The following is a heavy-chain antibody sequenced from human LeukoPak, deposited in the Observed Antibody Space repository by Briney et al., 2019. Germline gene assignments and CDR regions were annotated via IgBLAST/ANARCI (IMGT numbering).Heavy chain of an antibody. CDR2: IYSGGST. J-gene: IGHJ4*02. D-gene: IGHD4-23*01. CDR1: RFTVSSNY. Sequence: GGSLRLSCAASRFTVSSNYMSWVRQAPGKGLEWVSVIYSGGSTYYADSVKGRFTISRDNSKNLMYLQMNSLRVEDSAVYHCARYDVTQHAGFDSWGQGTLATVSS. V-gene: IGHV3-66*01. CDR3: ARYDVTQHAGFDS.